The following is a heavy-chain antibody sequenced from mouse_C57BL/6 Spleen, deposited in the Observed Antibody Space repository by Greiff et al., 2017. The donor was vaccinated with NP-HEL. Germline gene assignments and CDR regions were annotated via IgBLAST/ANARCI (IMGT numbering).Heavy chain of an antibody. Sequence: VKLQESGPGLVAPSQSLSITCTVSGFSLTSYGVHWVRQPPGKGLEWLVVIWSDGSTTYNSALKSRLSISKDNSKSQVFLKMNSLQTDDTAMYSCARHYDYDYYAMDYWGQGTSVTVSS. CDR3: ARHYDYDYYAMDY. J-gene: IGHJ4*01. V-gene: IGHV2-6-1*01. CDR2: IWSDGST. D-gene: IGHD2-4*01. CDR1: GFSLTSYG.